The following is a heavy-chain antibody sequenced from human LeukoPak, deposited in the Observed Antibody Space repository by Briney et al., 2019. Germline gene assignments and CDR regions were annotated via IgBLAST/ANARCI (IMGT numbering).Heavy chain of an antibody. CDR2: IFYSGST. Sequence: SETLSLTCSVSGGSFRSYYWTWIRQPPGKGLEWIGYIFYSGSTNYSPSLKSRVTISVDTSKNQFSLKLTSVTAADTAMYYCARAALYGSESFPFDYWGQGTLVTVSS. D-gene: IGHD3-10*01. V-gene: IGHV4-59*01. CDR3: ARAALYGSESFPFDY. CDR1: GGSFRSYY. J-gene: IGHJ4*02.